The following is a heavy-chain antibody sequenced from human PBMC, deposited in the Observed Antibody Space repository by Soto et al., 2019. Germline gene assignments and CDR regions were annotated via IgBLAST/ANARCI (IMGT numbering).Heavy chain of an antibody. D-gene: IGHD6-19*01. CDR3: AKNGQWLATPPEA. Sequence: EMQLLESGGASVQPGGSLRLSCAASGFSLGTFVMTWFRQAPGGGLEWVASITDSGYTASYAETVEGRFTVSRDNSKNKLHLQMNDLRPEDTATYYCAKNGQWLATPPEAWGQGTLVTVSS. CDR2: ITDSGYTA. J-gene: IGHJ4*02. CDR1: GFSLGTFV. V-gene: IGHV3-23*01.